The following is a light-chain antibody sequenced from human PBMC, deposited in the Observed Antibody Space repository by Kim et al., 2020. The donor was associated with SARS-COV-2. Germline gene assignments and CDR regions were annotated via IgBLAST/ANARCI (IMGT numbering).Light chain of an antibody. CDR3: SSYANRDTLV. J-gene: IGLJ3*02. CDR1: NSDVGGYNY. CDR2: DVT. Sequence: GQSITISCTGTNSDVGGYNYVTWYQQHPGKAPKVLIYDVTTRPSGISRRFSGSRSGNPASLTISGLQAEDEADYYCSSYANRDTLVFGGGTKLTVL. V-gene: IGLV2-14*04.